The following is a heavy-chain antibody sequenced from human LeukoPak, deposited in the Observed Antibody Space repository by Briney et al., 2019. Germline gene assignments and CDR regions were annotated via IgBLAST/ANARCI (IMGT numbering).Heavy chain of an antibody. CDR3: ARVAYSFSINDWSRIGLGAYPTKYYYYMDV. CDR2: INYSGGT. D-gene: IGHD5-18*01. CDR1: GGSFSDYS. J-gene: IGHJ6*03. Sequence: KSSETLSLTCAVYGGSFSDYSWTWIRQPPGKGLEWIGEINYSGGTNHNPSLMSRVIMSVDTSKNQISLKVNSVTAADTAVYYCARVAYSFSINDWSRIGLGAYPTKYYYYMDVRGKGTTVTVSS. V-gene: IGHV4-34*01.